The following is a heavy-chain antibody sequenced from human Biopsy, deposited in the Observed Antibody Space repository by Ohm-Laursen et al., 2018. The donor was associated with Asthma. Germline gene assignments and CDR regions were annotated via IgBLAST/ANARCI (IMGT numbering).Heavy chain of an antibody. CDR1: GFTFSIYD. CDR3: ARTHERWTSIQDDALDI. CDR2: ISYAGGNK. V-gene: IGHV3-30*03. Sequence: SSLRLSCAASGFTFSIYDIHWVRQAPGKGLEWVAVISYAGGNKFYGDSVKGRFTRSRDNSRNTLYLQMNSLRVEDTAIYYCARTHERWTSIQDDALDIWGQGTMVIVSS. J-gene: IGHJ3*02. D-gene: IGHD4-23*01.